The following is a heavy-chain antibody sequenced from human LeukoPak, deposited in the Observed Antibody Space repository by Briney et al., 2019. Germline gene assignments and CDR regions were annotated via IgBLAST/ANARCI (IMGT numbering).Heavy chain of an antibody. CDR1: GDTFSSYA. Sequence: SEKVSCKASGDTFSSYAISWVRQAPGQGLEWMGRIIPILGIVNYAQKFQDRVTITADESTSTAYMELSSLRSEDTAVYYCARATKLTGYYYYYMDVWGKGTTVTVSS. CDR2: IIPILGIV. D-gene: IGHD5-12*01. V-gene: IGHV1-69*04. J-gene: IGHJ6*03. CDR3: ARATKLTGYYYYYMDV.